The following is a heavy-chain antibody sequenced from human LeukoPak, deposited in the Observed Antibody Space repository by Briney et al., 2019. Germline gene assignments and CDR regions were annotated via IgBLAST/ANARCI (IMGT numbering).Heavy chain of an antibody. J-gene: IGHJ4*02. CDR3: AKAPCSGGSCYQRSNFDY. CDR2: ISGSGGST. Sequence: GGSLRLSCAASGFTVSSNYMSWVRQAPGKGLEWVSGISGSGGSTYYADSVKGRFTISRDNSKNTLYLQMNSLRAEDTAVYYCAKAPCSGGSCYQRSNFDYWGQGTLVTVSS. V-gene: IGHV3-23*01. CDR1: GFTVSSNY. D-gene: IGHD2-15*01.